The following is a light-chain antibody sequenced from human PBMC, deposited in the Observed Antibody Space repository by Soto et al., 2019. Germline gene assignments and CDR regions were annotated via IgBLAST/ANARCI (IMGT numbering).Light chain of an antibody. J-gene: IGLJ3*02. V-gene: IGLV2-23*01. CDR2: EGS. Sequence: QSVLTQPASVSGSPGQSITISCTGTSSDVGSYNLVSWYQQHPGKAPKFMIYEGSKRPSGVSHRFSGSKSGNTASLTISGLQAEDEADYYCCSYAGSSTWVFGGGTKLTVL. CDR3: CSYAGSSTWV. CDR1: SSDVGSYNL.